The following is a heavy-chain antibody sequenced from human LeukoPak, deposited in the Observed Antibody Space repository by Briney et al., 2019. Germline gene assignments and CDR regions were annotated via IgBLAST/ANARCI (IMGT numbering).Heavy chain of an antibody. V-gene: IGHV3-23*01. CDR1: GFTFSSYA. D-gene: IGHD3-10*01. CDR3: ARRALLWFGELPRAFDI. CDR2: ISATGGST. Sequence: GGSLRLSCAASGFTFSSYAMSWGRQAPGKGLEWASSISATGGSTYYAASVKGRFTLSRDNSKSTLYLQMNSLRAEDTALYYCARRALLWFGELPRAFDIWGQGTMVTVSS. J-gene: IGHJ3*02.